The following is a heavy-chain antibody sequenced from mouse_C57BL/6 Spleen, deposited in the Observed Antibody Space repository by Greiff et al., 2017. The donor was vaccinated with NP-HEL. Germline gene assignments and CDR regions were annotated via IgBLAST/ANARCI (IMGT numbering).Heavy chain of an antibody. CDR1: GYAFSSSW. V-gene: IGHV1-82*01. CDR2: IYPGDGDT. Sequence: QVQLKQSGPELVKPGASVKISCKASGYAFSSSWMNWVKQRPGKGLEWIGRIYPGDGDTNYNGKFKGKATLTADKSSSTAYMQLSSLTSEDSAVYFCAREGLYDYHWYFDVWGTGTTVTVSS. J-gene: IGHJ1*03. CDR3: AREGLYDYHWYFDV. D-gene: IGHD2-4*01.